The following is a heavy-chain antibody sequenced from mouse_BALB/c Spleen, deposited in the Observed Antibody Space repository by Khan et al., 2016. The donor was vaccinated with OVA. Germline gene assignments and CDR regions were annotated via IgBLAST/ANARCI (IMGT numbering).Heavy chain of an antibody. CDR2: IYPGGDAA. Sequence: QVQLQQPGPELVKPGALVKISCKASGYTSTAYDINWVQQRPGQGLEWLGWIYPGGDAARYNENFKGMATLTASKSSNTTYRQLNSLTSEDSAVYVCTRGGLRGVALNYWGQQISVSVSS. J-gene: IGHJ4*01. D-gene: IGHD2-4*01. CDR3: TRGGLRGVALNY. V-gene: IGHV1S56*01. CDR1: GYTSTAYD.